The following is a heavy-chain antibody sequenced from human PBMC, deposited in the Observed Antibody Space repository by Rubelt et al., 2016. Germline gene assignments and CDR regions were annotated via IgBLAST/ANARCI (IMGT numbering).Heavy chain of an antibody. D-gene: IGHD5-12*01. CDR3: ARDDPNSGYGF. CDR1: GYTFTSYG. J-gene: IGHJ4*02. Sequence: QVQLVQSGAEVKKPGASVKVSCKASGYTFTSYGISWVRQAPGQGLEWMGWISAYNGKKKYSQRFQGRVTSTRDTSASTAYMELSSLRSEDTAVYYCARDDPNSGYGFWGQGTLVTVSS. V-gene: IGHV1-18*01. CDR2: ISAYNGKK.